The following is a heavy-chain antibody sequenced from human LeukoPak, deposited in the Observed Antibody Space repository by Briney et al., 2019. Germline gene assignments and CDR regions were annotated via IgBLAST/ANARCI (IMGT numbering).Heavy chain of an antibody. Sequence: GGSLRLSCAASGFTFDDYAMHRVRQAPGKGLEWVSGISWNSGSIGYADSVKGRFTISRDNAKNSLYLQMNSLRAEDTALYYCAKDIFVVGGGGDYYYGMDVWGQGTTVTVSS. D-gene: IGHD3-10*01. CDR3: AKDIFVVGGGGDYYYGMDV. CDR1: GFTFDDYA. V-gene: IGHV3-9*01. J-gene: IGHJ6*02. CDR2: ISWNSGSI.